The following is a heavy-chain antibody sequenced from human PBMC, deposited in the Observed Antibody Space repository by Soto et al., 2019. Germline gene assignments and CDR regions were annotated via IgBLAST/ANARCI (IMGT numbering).Heavy chain of an antibody. CDR2: LKSDGSGT. V-gene: IGHV3-74*01. D-gene: IGHD3-22*01. J-gene: IGHJ4*02. CDR3: VRGDGDYYDGNGYLGRH. CDR1: GFTFSSYW. Sequence: EVQLVESGGGLVQPGGSLRLSCAASGFTFSSYWMHWVRQAPGKGLVWVSRLKSDGSGTTYADSVRGRLTISRDNAKKTVYLKMNSLRAEDTAVYYCVRGDGDYYDGNGYLGRHWGQGTLVTVSS.